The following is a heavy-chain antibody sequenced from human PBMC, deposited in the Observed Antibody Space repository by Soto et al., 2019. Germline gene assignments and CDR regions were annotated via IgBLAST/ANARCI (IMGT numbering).Heavy chain of an antibody. D-gene: IGHD3-22*01. CDR2: ISYDGSNK. Sequence: PGGSLRLSCAASGFTFSSYAMHWVRQAPGKGLEWVAVISYDGSNKYYADSVKGRFTISRDNSKNTLYLQMNSLRAEGTAVYYCAILDYYNYDTSGPSYTCGQGNLVTISS. J-gene: IGHJ1*01. CDR1: GFTFSSYA. V-gene: IGHV3-30-3*01. CDR3: AILDYYNYDTSGPSYT.